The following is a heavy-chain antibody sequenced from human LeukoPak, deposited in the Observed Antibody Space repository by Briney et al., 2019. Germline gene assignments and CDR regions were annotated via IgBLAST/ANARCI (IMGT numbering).Heavy chain of an antibody. CDR2: IYTSGST. J-gene: IGHJ4*02. V-gene: IGHV4-61*02. Sequence: SETLSLTCTVSGGSISSGSYYWSWIRQPAGKGLEWIGRIYTSGSTNYNPSLKSRVTISVDTSKNQFSLKLSSVTAADTAVYYCASWKVVTASFDYWGQGTLVTVSS. D-gene: IGHD2-21*02. CDR3: ASWKVVTASFDY. CDR1: GGSISSGSYY.